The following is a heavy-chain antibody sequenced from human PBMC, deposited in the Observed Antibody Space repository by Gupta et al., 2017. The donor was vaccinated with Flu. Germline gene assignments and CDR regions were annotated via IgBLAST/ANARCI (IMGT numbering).Heavy chain of an antibody. CDR2: ISSSSRYI. Sequence: VRQAPGKVLEWVSSISSSSRYIYYTDSMKGRFTISRDNAKNSLSLQLNSLRVEDTAVYYCVRHFSDRDAFDVWGQGTMVTVFS. D-gene: IGHD3-22*01. J-gene: IGHJ3*01. V-gene: IGHV3-21*01. CDR3: VRHFSDRDAFDV.